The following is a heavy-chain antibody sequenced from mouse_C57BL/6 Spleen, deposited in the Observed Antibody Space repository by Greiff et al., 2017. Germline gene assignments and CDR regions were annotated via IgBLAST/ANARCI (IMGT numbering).Heavy chain of an antibody. Sequence: QVQLQQPGAELVMPGASVKLSCKASGYTFTSYWMHWVKQRPGQGLEWIGEIDPSDSYTNYNQKFKGKSTLTVDKSSSTAYMQLSSLTSEDSAVYYCATAPAWFAYWGQGTLVTVSA. V-gene: IGHV1-69*01. CDR1: GYTFTSYW. CDR3: ATAPAWFAY. CDR2: IDPSDSYT. J-gene: IGHJ3*01.